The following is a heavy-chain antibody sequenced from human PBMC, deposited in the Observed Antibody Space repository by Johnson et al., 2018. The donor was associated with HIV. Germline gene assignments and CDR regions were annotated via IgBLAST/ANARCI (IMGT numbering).Heavy chain of an antibody. CDR2: ISWNSGSI. V-gene: IGHV3-9*01. CDR1: GFRFDDYA. Sequence: EVQLVESGGGVVQPGGSLRLSCAASGFRFDDYAMHWVRQAPGKGLEWVSGISWNSGSIGYVDSVKGRFTISRDNAKNSLYLQMNSLTAEDTAVYYCAREVDAFDMWGQGTLVTVSS. J-gene: IGHJ3*02. CDR3: AREVDAFDM.